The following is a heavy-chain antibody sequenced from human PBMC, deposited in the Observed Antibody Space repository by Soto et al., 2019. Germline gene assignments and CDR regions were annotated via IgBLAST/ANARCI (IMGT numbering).Heavy chain of an antibody. D-gene: IGHD6-19*01. J-gene: IGHJ6*02. Sequence: QVQLVESGGGVVQSGRALRLSCVASGFTFSDYGMHWVRQAPGKGLEWVAAIWFDGDNKFYADSVKGRFTISRDNSKNTLYLQMNSLSGDDTAVYYCAREHSSTWYNGMDVWGQGTTVTVSS. V-gene: IGHV3-33*01. CDR3: AREHSSTWYNGMDV. CDR2: IWFDGDNK. CDR1: GFTFSDYG.